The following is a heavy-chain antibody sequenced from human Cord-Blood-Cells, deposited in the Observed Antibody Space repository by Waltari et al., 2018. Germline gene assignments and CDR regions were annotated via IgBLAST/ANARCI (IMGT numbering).Heavy chain of an antibody. CDR1: GFTLSSYS. CDR2: ISSSSSTI. J-gene: IGHJ4*02. V-gene: IGHV3-48*02. Sequence: EVQLVESGGGLVQPGGSLRLSCAASGFTLSSYSMNWVRQAPGRGLEWFSYISSSSSTIYYADSVKGRFTISRDNAKNSLYLQMNSLRDEDTAVYYCASLSAYSSSWYFDYWGQGTLVTVSS. CDR3: ASLSAYSSSWYFDY. D-gene: IGHD6-13*01.